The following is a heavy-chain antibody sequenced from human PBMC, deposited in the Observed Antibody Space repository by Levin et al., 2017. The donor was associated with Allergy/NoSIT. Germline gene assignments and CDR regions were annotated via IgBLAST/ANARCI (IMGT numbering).Heavy chain of an antibody. V-gene: IGHV4-61*01. CDR1: GGSVSSGSYY. Sequence: SETLSLTCTVSGGSVSSGSYYWSWIRQPPGKGLEWIGYIYYSGSTNYNPSLKSRVTISVDTSKNQFSLKLSSVTAADTAVYYCARSYLQDYGGNAMDYWGQGTLVTVSS. CDR2: IYYSGST. CDR3: ARSYLQDYGGNAMDY. D-gene: IGHD4-23*01. J-gene: IGHJ4*02.